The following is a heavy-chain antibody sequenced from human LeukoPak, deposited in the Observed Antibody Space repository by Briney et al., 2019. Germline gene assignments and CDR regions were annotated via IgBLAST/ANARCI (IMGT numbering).Heavy chain of an antibody. V-gene: IGHV4-59*12. Sequence: SETLSLTCSVSDGSINSYYWNWVRRPPGKGLEWIGYIYYNGNTNYSPSLKSRVIISEDTSKDQFSLKLSSVTAADTAVYYCASRIGYSYGIDYWGQGTLVTVSS. CDR3: ASRIGYSYGIDY. D-gene: IGHD5-18*01. J-gene: IGHJ4*02. CDR2: IYYNGNT. CDR1: DGSINSYY.